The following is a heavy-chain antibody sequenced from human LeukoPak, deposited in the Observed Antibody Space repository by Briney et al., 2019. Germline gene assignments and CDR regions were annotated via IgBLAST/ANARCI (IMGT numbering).Heavy chain of an antibody. V-gene: IGHV4-59*08. CDR1: GGSISSYY. CDR3: AGHHPRNTVDF. Sequence: SETLSLTCTVSGGSISSYYWSWIRQPPGKGLEWIAYISDIGSINYNPSLKSRVTISLDTSKNQFSLKLSSVSAADTAVYYCAGHHPRNTVDFWGQGTLVTVSS. CDR2: ISDIGSI. J-gene: IGHJ4*02. D-gene: IGHD2/OR15-2a*01.